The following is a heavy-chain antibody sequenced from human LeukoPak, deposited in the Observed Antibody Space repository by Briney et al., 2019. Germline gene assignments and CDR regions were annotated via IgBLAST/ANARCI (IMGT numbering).Heavy chain of an antibody. J-gene: IGHJ4*02. CDR3: ASSRGYQLLYGEDFDY. V-gene: IGHV3-30-3*01. D-gene: IGHD2-2*02. CDR2: ISYDGSNK. CDR1: GFTFSSYA. Sequence: GRSLRLSCAASGFTFSSYAMHWVRQAPGKGLEWVAVISYDGSNKYYADSVKGRFTISRDNSKNTLYLQMNSLRAEDTAVYYCASSRGYQLLYGEDFDYWGQGTLVTVSS.